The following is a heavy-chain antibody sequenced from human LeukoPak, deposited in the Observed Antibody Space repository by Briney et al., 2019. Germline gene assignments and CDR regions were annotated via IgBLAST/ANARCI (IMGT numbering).Heavy chain of an antibody. V-gene: IGHV4-61*01. CDR3: ARWTVVKSFDS. CDR2: IDYTGSA. Sequence: SETLSLTSTASGGSVSSNSYYWSWVRQPPGKGLEWIVFIDYTGSANYNPALKSRITISLDTSKNQFSVKVMSVTAADTALYYCARWTVVKSFDSRREGGMVSVSS. CDR1: GGSVSSNSYY. J-gene: IGHJ5*01. D-gene: IGHD2-15*01.